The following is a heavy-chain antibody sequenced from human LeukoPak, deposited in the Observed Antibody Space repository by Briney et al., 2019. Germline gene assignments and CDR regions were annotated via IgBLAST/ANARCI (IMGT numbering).Heavy chain of an antibody. CDR1: GFTFSSYG. V-gene: IGHV3-33*01. Sequence: GGSLRLSCAASGFTFSSYGMHWVRQAPGKGLEWVAVIWYDGSNKYYADSVKGRFTISRDNSKNTLYLQMNSLRAEDTAVYYCARDQSLIMINYFDYWGQGTLVTVSS. CDR2: IWYDGSNK. J-gene: IGHJ4*02. D-gene: IGHD3-16*01. CDR3: ARDQSLIMINYFDY.